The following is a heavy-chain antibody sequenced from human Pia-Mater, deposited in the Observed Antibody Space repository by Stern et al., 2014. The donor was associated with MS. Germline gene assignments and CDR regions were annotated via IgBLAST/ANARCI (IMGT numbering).Heavy chain of an antibody. CDR2: IRAYNGNT. CDR3: ARAAVILDF. J-gene: IGHJ4*02. Sequence: VQLVQSGNEVKKPGASVKVSCEASGYTFTSYGISWVRQAPGQGLQWMGWIRAYNGNTNYEQKFQDRVTMTTDTSTSTVYMELRNLRSDDAALYYCARAAVILDFWGQGTLVTVSS. CDR1: GYTFTSYG. V-gene: IGHV1-18*01. D-gene: IGHD2/OR15-2a*01.